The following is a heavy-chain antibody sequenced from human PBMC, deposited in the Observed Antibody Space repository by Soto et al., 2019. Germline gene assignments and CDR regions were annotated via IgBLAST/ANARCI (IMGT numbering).Heavy chain of an antibody. CDR2: ISAYNGNT. V-gene: IGHV1-18*01. D-gene: IGHD3-10*01. Sequence: QVQLVQSGAAVKKPGASVKVSCKASGYTFTSYGISWVRQAPGQGLEWMGWISAYNGNTNYAQKLQGRGTMTTDTSTSTAYMELRSLRSDDTAVYYCARDRGFVVRAPPVDYWGQGTLVTVSS. CDR1: GYTFTSYG. J-gene: IGHJ4*02. CDR3: ARDRGFVVRAPPVDY.